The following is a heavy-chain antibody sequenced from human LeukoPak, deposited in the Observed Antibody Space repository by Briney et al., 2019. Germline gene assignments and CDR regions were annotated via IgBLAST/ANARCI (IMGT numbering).Heavy chain of an antibody. CDR3: AKDPYSGSFEYFQH. Sequence: GGSLRLTCAAYGFTFSSYGMHWVRQAPGKGLEWMAVISHDGSKKYYADSVKGRFTISRDNSKNTLYLQMNSLRDEDTAVYYCAKDPYSGSFEYFQHWGQGTLVTVSS. D-gene: IGHD1-26*01. V-gene: IGHV3-30*18. CDR1: GFTFSSYG. J-gene: IGHJ1*01. CDR2: ISHDGSKK.